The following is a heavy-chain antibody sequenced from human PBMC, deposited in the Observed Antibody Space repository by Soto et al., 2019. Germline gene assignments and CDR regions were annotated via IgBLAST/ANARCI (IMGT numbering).Heavy chain of an antibody. CDR3: ARQKGYAVGDALETNFDY. Sequence: QVQLQESGPGLVKPSETLSLTCTVSGGSISSYYWSWIRQPPGKGLEWIGYIYYSGSTNYNPSLKSRVTISVDTSKNQFSLKLSSVTAADTAVYYCARQKGYAVGDALETNFDYWGQGTLVTVSS. CDR2: IYYSGST. CDR1: GGSISSYY. V-gene: IGHV4-59*08. J-gene: IGHJ4*02. D-gene: IGHD4-17*01.